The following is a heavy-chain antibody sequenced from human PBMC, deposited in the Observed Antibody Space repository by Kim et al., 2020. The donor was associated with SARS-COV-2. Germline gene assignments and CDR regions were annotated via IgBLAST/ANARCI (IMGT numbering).Heavy chain of an antibody. CDR3: ARDYYYGSGSYYYYYYGMDV. D-gene: IGHD3-10*01. Sequence: GGSLRLSCAASGFTFSSYSMNWVRQAPGKGLEWVSSISSSSSYIYYADSVKGRFTISRDNAKNSLYLQMNSLRAEDTAVYYCARDYYYGSGSYYYYYYGMDVWGQGTTVTVSS. J-gene: IGHJ6*02. CDR1: GFTFSSYS. V-gene: IGHV3-21*01. CDR2: ISSSSSYI.